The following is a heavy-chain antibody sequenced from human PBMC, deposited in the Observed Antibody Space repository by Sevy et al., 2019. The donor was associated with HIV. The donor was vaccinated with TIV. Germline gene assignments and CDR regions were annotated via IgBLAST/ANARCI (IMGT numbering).Heavy chain of an antibody. Sequence: ASVKVSGKVSGYTLNEFSMHWVRQAPGKGLEWMTTFDPEDGDPEDGKTIYAQKFLGRVTVTEDKSTDTAYMELSSLRSEDTAVYYCATTKDYYDSSGYPFDYWGQGTLVTVSS. CDR1: GYTLNEFS. J-gene: IGHJ4*02. CDR3: ATTKDYYDSSGYPFDY. CDR2: FDPEDGDPEDGKT. D-gene: IGHD3-22*01. V-gene: IGHV1-24*01.